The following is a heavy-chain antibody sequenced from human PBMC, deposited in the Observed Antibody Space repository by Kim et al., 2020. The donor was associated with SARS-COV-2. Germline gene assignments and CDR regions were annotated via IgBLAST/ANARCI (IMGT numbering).Heavy chain of an antibody. CDR3: ARGSEVAFDI. V-gene: IGHV1-8*01. Sequence: ASVKVSCKSSEYTFTNKDINWVRQAPGQGLEWMGLMSPYSGHTGYAQKVHGRVTMTRNTSIPTAYMELSSLRSDDTAVYYCARGSEVAFDIWGQGTVVTV. J-gene: IGHJ3*02. CDR1: EYTFTNKD. CDR2: MSPYSGHT.